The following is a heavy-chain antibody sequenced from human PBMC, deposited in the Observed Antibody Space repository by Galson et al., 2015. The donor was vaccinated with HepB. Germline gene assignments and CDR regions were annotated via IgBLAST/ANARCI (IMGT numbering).Heavy chain of an antibody. J-gene: IGHJ3*02. D-gene: IGHD6-19*01. CDR2: INAGNGNT. CDR3: ARGIGSGWSDLDAFDI. V-gene: IGHV1-3*01. Sequence: MHWVHQAPGQRLEWMGWINAGNGNTKYSQKFQGRVTITRDTSASTAYMELSSLRSEDTAVYYCARGIGSGWSDLDAFDIWGQGTMVTVSS.